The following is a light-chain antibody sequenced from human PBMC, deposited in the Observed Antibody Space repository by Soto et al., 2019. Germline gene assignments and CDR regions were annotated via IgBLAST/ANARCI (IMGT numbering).Light chain of an antibody. V-gene: IGKV3-15*01. CDR1: QSVSSN. CDR2: GAS. CDR3: QQYRMSPNT. J-gene: IGKJ5*01. Sequence: EIVMTQSPATLSVSPGERATLSFRSSQSVSSNLAWYQQKPGQAPRLPIYGASTRATGIPARFSGSGSGTDFSLTIRGLKPEDFAVYYCQQYRMSPNTFGQGTRLEI.